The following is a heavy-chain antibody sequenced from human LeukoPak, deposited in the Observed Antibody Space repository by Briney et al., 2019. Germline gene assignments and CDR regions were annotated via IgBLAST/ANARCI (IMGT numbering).Heavy chain of an antibody. Sequence: SVKVSCKASGGTFSSYAISWVRQAPGQGLEWMGGIIPIFGTANYAQKFQGRVTITADESTSIAYMELSSLRSEDTAVYYCARDLYCGGDCYSGRNWFDPWGQGTLVTVPS. J-gene: IGHJ5*02. CDR3: ARDLYCGGDCYSGRNWFDP. V-gene: IGHV1-69*13. CDR1: GGTFSSYA. CDR2: IIPIFGTA. D-gene: IGHD2-21*01.